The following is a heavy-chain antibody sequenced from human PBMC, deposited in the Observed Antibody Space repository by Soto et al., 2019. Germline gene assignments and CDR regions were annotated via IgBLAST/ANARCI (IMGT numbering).Heavy chain of an antibody. CDR3: ATVHSSSRSFDS. J-gene: IGHJ4*02. D-gene: IGHD2-15*01. CDR1: ALTFSIHT. V-gene: IGHV3-23*01. Sequence: PGASRRLSGAPAALTFSIHTRNWDRPAPWKGLEWLSSTVLKDRTTYYADSVKGRFTVSRDNSNNTLDLQMSSLRPEDTAVYYCATVHSSSRSFDSWSQGPLVTVST. CDR2: TVLKDRTT.